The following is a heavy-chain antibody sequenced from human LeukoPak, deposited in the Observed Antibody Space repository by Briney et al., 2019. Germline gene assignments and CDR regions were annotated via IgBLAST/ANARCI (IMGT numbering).Heavy chain of an antibody. CDR1: GGSISSYY. J-gene: IGHJ6*03. CDR3: ARSKRLRFLEWRNYYMDV. D-gene: IGHD3-3*01. Sequence: SETLSLTCTVSGGSISSYYWSWIRQPPGKGLEWIGYIYTSRSTNYNPSLKSRVTISVDTSKNQFSLKLSSVTAADTAVYYCARSKRLRFLEWRNYYMDVWGKGTTVTVSS. CDR2: IYTSRST. V-gene: IGHV4-4*09.